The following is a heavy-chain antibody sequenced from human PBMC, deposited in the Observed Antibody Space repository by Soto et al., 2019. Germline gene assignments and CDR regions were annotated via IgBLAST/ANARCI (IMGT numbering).Heavy chain of an antibody. CDR2: IYAGDSDT. Sequence: PGESLKISCKGYGYAFTTYWIGWVRQMPGKGLEWMGIIYAGDSDTRYSPSFQGQVTISVDKSISTAYLQWSSLRASDIAMYYCVRGVHLTAADAFDVWGQGTMVTVSS. J-gene: IGHJ3*01. CDR1: GYAFTTYW. CDR3: VRGVHLTAADAFDV. V-gene: IGHV5-51*01. D-gene: IGHD1-1*01.